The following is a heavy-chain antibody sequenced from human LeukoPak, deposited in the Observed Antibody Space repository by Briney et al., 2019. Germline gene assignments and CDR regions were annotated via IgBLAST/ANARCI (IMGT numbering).Heavy chain of an antibody. J-gene: IGHJ4*02. CDR3: ARDRDTAMGL. CDR2: ISYDGNVK. Sequence: GGSLRLSCAASGFTFSNYAMHWVRQAPGKGLEWVAIISYDGNVKYYTDSVKGRFTISRDKSKNTLYLQMNSLRAEDTAVYYCARDRDTAMGLWGQGTLVTVSS. D-gene: IGHD5-18*01. CDR1: GFTFSNYA. V-gene: IGHV3-30-3*01.